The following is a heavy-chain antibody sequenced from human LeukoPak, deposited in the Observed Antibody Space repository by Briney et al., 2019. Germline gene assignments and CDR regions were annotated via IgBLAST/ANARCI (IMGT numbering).Heavy chain of an antibody. V-gene: IGHV4-4*02. CDR3: ARAPFIAAATFFDY. CDR2: IYHSGST. Sequence: SGTLSLTCAVFGGSISSSNWWSWVRQPPGKGLEWIGEIYHSGSTNYNPSLKSRVTISVDKSKNQFSLKLSSVTAADTAVYYYARAPFIAAATFFDYWGQGTLVTVSS. D-gene: IGHD6-13*01. J-gene: IGHJ4*02. CDR1: GGSISSSNW.